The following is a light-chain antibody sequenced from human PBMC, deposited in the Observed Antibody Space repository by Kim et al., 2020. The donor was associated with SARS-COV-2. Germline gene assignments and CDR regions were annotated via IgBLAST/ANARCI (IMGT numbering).Light chain of an antibody. CDR3: TSYRNSGYV. J-gene: IGLJ1*01. CDR1: SSDVGGYNY. V-gene: IGLV2-14*03. CDR2: DVF. Sequence: QSALTQPASVSGSPGQSITISCTGTSSDVGGYNYVSWYQQSSGKAPKLMIYDVFKRPSGVPNRFSGSKSGNTASLTISGLQAEDEVDYYCTSYRNSGYVFGTGTKVTVL.